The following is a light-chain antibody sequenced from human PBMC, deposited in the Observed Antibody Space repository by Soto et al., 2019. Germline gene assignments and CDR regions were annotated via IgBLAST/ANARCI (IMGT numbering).Light chain of an antibody. J-gene: IGLJ1*01. Sequence: QLVLTQSPSASASLGASVKLTCTLSSGHSSYAIAWHQQQPEKGPRYLMKLNSDGRHSKGDGIPDRFSGSSSGAERYLTISRLQSEDEAAYYCQTWGTGIQVFGTGTKVTVL. CDR3: QTWGTGIQV. V-gene: IGLV4-69*01. CDR1: SGHSSYA. CDR2: LNSDGRH.